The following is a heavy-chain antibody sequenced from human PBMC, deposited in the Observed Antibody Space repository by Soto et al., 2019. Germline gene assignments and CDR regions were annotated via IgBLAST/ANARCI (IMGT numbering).Heavy chain of an antibody. CDR3: ASRVAAAGTNWFDP. D-gene: IGHD6-13*01. V-gene: IGHV1-69*12. CDR1: GGTFSSYA. J-gene: IGHJ5*02. CDR2: IIPIFGTA. Sequence: QVQLVQSGAEVKKPGSSVKVSCKASGGTFSSYAISWVRQAPGQGLEWMGGIIPIFGTANYAQKFQGRVTITADELXSTAEMERSSLGSEDTAVYYCASRVAAAGTNWFDPWGQGTLVTVSS.